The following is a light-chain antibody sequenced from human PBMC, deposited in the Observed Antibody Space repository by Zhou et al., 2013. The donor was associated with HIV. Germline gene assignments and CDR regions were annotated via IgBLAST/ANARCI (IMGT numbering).Light chain of an antibody. J-gene: IGKJ5*01. CDR2: DTS. Sequence: EIVLTQSPGTLSLSPGERATLSCRADQSVSSYLAWYQQKPGQAPRPLIFDTSSRATGIPARFSGSGSGTDFTLTISSLEPEDFAVYYCQQCRHWPITFGQGTRLEIK. CDR1: QSVSSY. V-gene: IGKV3-11*01. CDR3: QQCRHWPIT.